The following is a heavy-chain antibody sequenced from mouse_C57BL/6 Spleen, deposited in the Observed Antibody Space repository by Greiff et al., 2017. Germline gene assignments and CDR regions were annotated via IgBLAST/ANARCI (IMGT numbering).Heavy chain of an antibody. D-gene: IGHD1-1*01. CDR1: GYTFTDYY. Sequence: QVQLQQSGAELVRPGASVKLSCKASGYTFTDYYINWVKQRPGQGLEWIARIYPGSGNTYYNEKFKGKATLTAEKSSSTAYMQLSSLTSEDSAVYFCAKDQDTTVVATPLAYWGQGTLVTVSA. CDR3: AKDQDTTVVATPLAY. V-gene: IGHV1-76*01. J-gene: IGHJ3*01. CDR2: IYPGSGNT.